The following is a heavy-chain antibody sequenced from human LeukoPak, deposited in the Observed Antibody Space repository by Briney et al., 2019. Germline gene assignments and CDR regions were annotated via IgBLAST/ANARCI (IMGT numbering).Heavy chain of an antibody. Sequence: SETLSLTCAVYGGSFSGYYWSWIRQPPGKGLEWIGEINHSGSTNYNPSLKSRVTISVDTSKNQFSLKLSSVTAADTAVYYCARDSGYSSSWYDGFDPWGQGTLVTVSS. V-gene: IGHV4-34*01. CDR1: GGSFSGYY. D-gene: IGHD6-13*01. J-gene: IGHJ5*02. CDR2: INHSGST. CDR3: ARDSGYSSSWYDGFDP.